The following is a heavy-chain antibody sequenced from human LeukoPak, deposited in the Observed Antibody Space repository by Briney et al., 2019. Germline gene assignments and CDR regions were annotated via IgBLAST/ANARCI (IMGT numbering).Heavy chain of an antibody. V-gene: IGHV3-49*04. Sequence: PGGSLRLSCTASGFTFGDYAMSWVRQAPGKGLEWVGFIRSKAYGGTTEYAASVKGRFTISRDDSKSIAYLQMNSLKTEDTAVYYCTLIIVGATTAVDYWGQGTLVTVSS. CDR3: TLIIVGATTAVDY. J-gene: IGHJ4*02. CDR2: IRSKAYGGTT. D-gene: IGHD1-26*01. CDR1: GFTFGDYA.